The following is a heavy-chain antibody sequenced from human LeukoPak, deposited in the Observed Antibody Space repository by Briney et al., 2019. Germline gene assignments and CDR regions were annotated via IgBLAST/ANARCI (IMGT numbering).Heavy chain of an antibody. J-gene: IGHJ4*02. V-gene: IGHV4-34*01. CDR1: GGSFSGYY. Sequence: SETLSLTCAVYGGSFSGYYWSWIRQPPGKGLEWIGEINHSGSTNYNPSLKSRVTISVDTSKNQFSLKLSSVTAADTAVYYCAREDILYYGTSNWGQGTLVTVSS. CDR2: INHSGST. CDR3: AREDILYYGTSN. D-gene: IGHD1-14*01.